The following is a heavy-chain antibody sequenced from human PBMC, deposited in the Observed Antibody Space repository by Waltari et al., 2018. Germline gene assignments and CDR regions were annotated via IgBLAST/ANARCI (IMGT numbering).Heavy chain of an antibody. V-gene: IGHV3-7*01. CDR3: ARIGSWPPWLDY. D-gene: IGHD6-13*01. Sequence: EVQLVESGGGLVQPGGSLRLSCGASGFTLSNYWMSWVRQAPGKGLEWVANIKKDGSATYYVDSVRGRFSISRDNAKNSLSLQMNSLRAEDTAVYYCARIGSWPPWLDYWGQGILVTVSS. J-gene: IGHJ4*02. CDR2: IKKDGSAT. CDR1: GFTLSNYW.